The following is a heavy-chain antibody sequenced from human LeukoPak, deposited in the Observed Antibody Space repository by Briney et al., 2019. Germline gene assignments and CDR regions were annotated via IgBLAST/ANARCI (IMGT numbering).Heavy chain of an antibody. J-gene: IGHJ3*02. CDR1: GYTFTSYD. Sequence: ASVKVSCKASGYTFTSYDINWVRQATGQGLEWMGWMSPNSGNTGYAQKFQGRVTMTRNTSISTAYMELSSLRSEDTAVYYCASQLDFWSGNDAFDIWGQGTMVTVSS. CDR2: MSPNSGNT. CDR3: ASQLDFWSGNDAFDI. V-gene: IGHV1-8*01. D-gene: IGHD3-3*01.